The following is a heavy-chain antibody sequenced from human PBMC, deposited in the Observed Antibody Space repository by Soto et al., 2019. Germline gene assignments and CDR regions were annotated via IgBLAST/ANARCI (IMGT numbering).Heavy chain of an antibody. CDR1: GGSISSGGYS. CDR3: ASTDAVAGLTRQLDDY. Sequence: SETLSLTCAVSGGSISSGGYSWSWIRQPPGKGLEWIGYIYHSGSTYYNPSLKSRVTISVDTSKNQFSLKLSSVTAADTAVYYCASTDAVAGLTRQLDDYWGQGTLVTVSS. CDR2: IYHSGST. V-gene: IGHV4-30-2*02. D-gene: IGHD6-19*01. J-gene: IGHJ4*02.